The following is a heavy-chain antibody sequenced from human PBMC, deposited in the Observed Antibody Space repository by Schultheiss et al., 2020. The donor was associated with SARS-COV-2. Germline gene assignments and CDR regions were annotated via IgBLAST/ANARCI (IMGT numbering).Heavy chain of an antibody. V-gene: IGHV4-38-2*02. J-gene: IGHJ5*02. CDR2: INHSGST. CDR1: GYSISSGYY. D-gene: IGHD3-16*01. CDR3: AREGGWFDP. Sequence: SETLSLTCAVSGYSISSGYYWGWIRQPPGKGLEWIGEINHSGSTNYNPSLKSRVTISVDTSKNQFSLKLRSVTAADTAVYYCAREGGWFDPWGQGTLVTVSS.